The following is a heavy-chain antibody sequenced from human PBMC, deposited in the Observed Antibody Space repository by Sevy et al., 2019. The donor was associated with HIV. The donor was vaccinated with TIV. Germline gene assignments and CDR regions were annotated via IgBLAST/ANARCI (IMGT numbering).Heavy chain of an antibody. Sequence: ASVKVSCKASGYTFTSYAMHWVRQAPGQRLEWMGWINAGNGNTKYSQKFQGRVTITRDTSASTAYMELSSLRSEDTAVYYCAGGDSSSYEGEDAFDIWGQGTMVTVSS. D-gene: IGHD6-13*01. V-gene: IGHV1-3*01. CDR2: INAGNGNT. J-gene: IGHJ3*02. CDR3: AGGDSSSYEGEDAFDI. CDR1: GYTFTSYA.